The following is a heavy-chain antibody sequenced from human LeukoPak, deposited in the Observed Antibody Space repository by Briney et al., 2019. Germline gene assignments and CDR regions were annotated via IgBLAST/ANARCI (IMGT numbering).Heavy chain of an antibody. CDR3: ARDPWPSGWFDP. CDR2: MHYSGST. Sequence: SETLSLTCSVSGGSITKNGYYWGWIRQSPETGLEWIGSMHYSGSTYYNPSLKSRVTISVDRSKNQVSLKLNSVTAADTAVYYCARDPWPSGWFDPWGQGTLVTVSS. CDR1: GGSITKNGYY. V-gene: IGHV4-39*07. D-gene: IGHD6-19*01. J-gene: IGHJ5*02.